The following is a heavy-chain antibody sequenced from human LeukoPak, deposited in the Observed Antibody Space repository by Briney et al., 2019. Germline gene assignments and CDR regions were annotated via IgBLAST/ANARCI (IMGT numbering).Heavy chain of an antibody. V-gene: IGHV3-7*01. D-gene: IGHD3-10*01. Sequence: GGSLRLSLAASGFTFSSHWMTWIRQAPGKGLEWVTSIKKDVGEKFYVDSVKGRFTISRDNAKNSPYLHMNSLRVEDTAVYYCARGPPYGSRSDYFDYWGQGTLVTVSS. CDR2: IKKDVGEK. CDR3: ARGPPYGSRSDYFDY. CDR1: GFTFSSHW. J-gene: IGHJ4*02.